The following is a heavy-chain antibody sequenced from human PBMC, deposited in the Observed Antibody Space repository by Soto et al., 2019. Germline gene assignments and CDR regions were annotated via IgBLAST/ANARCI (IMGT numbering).Heavy chain of an antibody. V-gene: IGHV1-69*01. D-gene: IGHD2-15*01. Sequence: QVQLVQSGAEVKKPGSSVKVSCKASGGTFSSYAISWVRQAPGQGLEWMGGIITIFGTANYAQKFQGRVTITADESTSTAYMERSSLRSEDTAVYYCGIVVVVDATGTPNYYYYYGMDVWGQGSTVTVSS. CDR1: GGTFSSYA. J-gene: IGHJ6*02. CDR2: IITIFGTA. CDR3: GIVVVVDATGTPNYYYYYGMDV.